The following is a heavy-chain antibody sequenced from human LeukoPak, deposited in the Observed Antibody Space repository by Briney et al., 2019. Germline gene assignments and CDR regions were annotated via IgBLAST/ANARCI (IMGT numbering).Heavy chain of an antibody. Sequence: SETLSLTCTVSGGSISSYYWSWIRQPPGKGLERIGYIYYSGSTNYNPSLKSRVTISVDTSKNQVSLKLTSVTAADTAVYYCARIWSSGYPFDYWGQGTLVTVSS. CDR3: ARIWSSGYPFDY. CDR1: GGSISSYY. D-gene: IGHD3-22*01. J-gene: IGHJ4*02. V-gene: IGHV4-59*08. CDR2: IYYSGST.